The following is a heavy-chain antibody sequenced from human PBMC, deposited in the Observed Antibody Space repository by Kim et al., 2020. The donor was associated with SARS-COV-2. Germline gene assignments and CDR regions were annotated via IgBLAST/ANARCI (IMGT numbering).Heavy chain of an antibody. CDR3: AREPSTYFDY. Sequence: STANADPVKATLTIYRDDSRNTVYLHMDSVRAEDTAVYFCAREPSTYFDYWGQGTLVTVSS. CDR2: ST. J-gene: IGHJ4*02. V-gene: IGHV3-66*01.